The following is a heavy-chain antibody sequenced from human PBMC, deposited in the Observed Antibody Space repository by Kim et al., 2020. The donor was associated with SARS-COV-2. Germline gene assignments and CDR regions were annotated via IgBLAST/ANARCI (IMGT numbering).Heavy chain of an antibody. J-gene: IGHJ4*03. Sequence: GGSLRLSCAASGFTFSDYWMHWVRQTPGSGLVWVSRLYTDGTRTAYADSVTGRFTISRDNAKNTVYLQMNSLRAEDTAVYYCARGDRVGYFLDHWGQGIL. V-gene: IGHV3-74*01. D-gene: IGHD5-12*01. CDR1: GFTFSDYW. CDR3: ARGDRVGYFLDH. CDR2: LYTDGTRT.